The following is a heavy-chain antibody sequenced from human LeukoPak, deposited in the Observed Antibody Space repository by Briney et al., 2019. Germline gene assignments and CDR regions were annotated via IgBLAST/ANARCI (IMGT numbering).Heavy chain of an antibody. D-gene: IGHD3-22*01. CDR2: IYYSGST. V-gene: IGHV4-59*01. CDR1: GGSISSYY. Sequence: SETLSLTCTVSGGSISSYYWSWIRQPPGKGLEWIGYIYYSGSTNYNPSLKSRVTISLDTSKNQFSLKLSSVTAADTAVYYCARRTISIDDSSGYYFSHFDYWGQGTLVTVSS. CDR3: ARRTISIDDSSGYYFSHFDY. J-gene: IGHJ4*02.